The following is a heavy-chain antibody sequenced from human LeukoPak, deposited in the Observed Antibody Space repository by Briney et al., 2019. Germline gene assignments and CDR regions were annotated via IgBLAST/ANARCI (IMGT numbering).Heavy chain of an antibody. Sequence: SETLSLTCTVSGNSISSGDNYWSWIRQPAGKGLEWIGRIYTSGSTNYNPSLKSRVTISGDTSKNQFSLRLSSVTAADTAVYYCARDLGTMVRGSRRGYDGYYYYMDVWGKGTTVTISS. CDR3: ARDLGTMVRGSRRGYDGYYYYMDV. CDR1: GNSISSGDNY. J-gene: IGHJ6*03. CDR2: IYTSGST. D-gene: IGHD3-10*01. V-gene: IGHV4-61*02.